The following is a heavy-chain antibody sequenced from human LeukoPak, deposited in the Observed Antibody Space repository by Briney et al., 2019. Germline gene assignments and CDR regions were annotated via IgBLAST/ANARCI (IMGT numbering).Heavy chain of an antibody. Sequence: GGSLRLSCAASGFTFSSYSMNWVRQAPGKGLEWVSSISSSSYIYYADSVKGRFTVSRDNAKNTLYLQMNSLRAEDTAVYYCARARSNYYYYYMDVWGKGTTVTVSS. CDR1: GFTFSSYS. J-gene: IGHJ6*03. D-gene: IGHD3-10*01. CDR3: ARARSNYYYYYMDV. V-gene: IGHV3-21*01. CDR2: ISSSSYI.